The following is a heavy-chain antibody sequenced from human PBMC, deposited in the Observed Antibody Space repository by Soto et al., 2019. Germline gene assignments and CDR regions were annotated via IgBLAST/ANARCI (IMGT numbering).Heavy chain of an antibody. CDR3: ARDRSAWYEVAY. Sequence: QVQLLQSGPEVKKPGASVKVSCKASGYTFTTYGITWLRQAPGLGLEWMGWISAYNGYTNYTQKLQGRVTMTTDTSTRTAYMELRSLRSDDTAEYYCARDRSAWYEVAYWGQGTLVTVSS. CDR1: GYTFTTYG. V-gene: IGHV1-18*01. CDR2: ISAYNGYT. D-gene: IGHD6-19*01. J-gene: IGHJ4*02.